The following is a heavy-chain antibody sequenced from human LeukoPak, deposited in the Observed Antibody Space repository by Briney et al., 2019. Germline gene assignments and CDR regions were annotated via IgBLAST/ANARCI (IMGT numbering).Heavy chain of an antibody. V-gene: IGHV1-46*01. D-gene: IGHD6-13*01. CDR1: GYTFTSYY. CDR2: INPSGGST. Sequence: ASVKVSCKASGYTFTSYYMHWVRQAPGQGLEWMGIINPSGGSTSYAQKFQGRVTMTRNTSISTAYMELSSLRSEDTAVYYCARVLWYSSSWLAGDYWGQGTLVTVSS. J-gene: IGHJ4*02. CDR3: ARVLWYSSSWLAGDY.